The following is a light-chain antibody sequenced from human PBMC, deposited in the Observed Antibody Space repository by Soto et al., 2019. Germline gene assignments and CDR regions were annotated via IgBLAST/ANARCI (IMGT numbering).Light chain of an antibody. J-gene: IGKJ5*01. CDR2: GAS. Sequence: EIVLTQSPATLALSPGERATLSCRASQSVSNNYLAWYQQKPGQAPRLLIYGASNRATGIPDRFSGSGSGTDFTLTISRLEPEDFAVYYCQQRSNWPPTFGQGTRLEI. V-gene: IGKV3D-20*02. CDR3: QQRSNWPPT. CDR1: QSVSNNY.